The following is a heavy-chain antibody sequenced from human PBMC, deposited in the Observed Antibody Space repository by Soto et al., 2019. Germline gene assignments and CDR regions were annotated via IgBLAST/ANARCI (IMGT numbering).Heavy chain of an antibody. CDR3: ARPYQLLSGYYYYYYGMDV. J-gene: IGHJ6*02. CDR1: GFTFSSYA. D-gene: IGHD2-2*01. V-gene: IGHV3-30-3*01. CDR2: ISYDGSNK. Sequence: PGGSLRLSCAASGFTFSSYAMHWVRQAPGKGLEWVAVISYDGSNKYYADSVKGRFTISRDNSKNTLYLQMNSLRAEDTAVYYCARPYQLLSGYYYYYYGMDVWGQGTTITVSS.